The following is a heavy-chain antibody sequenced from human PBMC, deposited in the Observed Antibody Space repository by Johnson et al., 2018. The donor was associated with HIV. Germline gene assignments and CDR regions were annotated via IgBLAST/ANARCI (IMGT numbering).Heavy chain of an antibody. Sequence: VQLVESGGGLVQPGGSLRLSCAASGFTFSSYWMSWVRQAPGKGLEWVANIKQDGNEINYADSVKGRFTISRDNAKNSLYLQMNSLRAEDTAVYYCARDVYAGAHENWGQGTRVTVSS. D-gene: IGHD5/OR15-5a*01. CDR3: ARDVYAGAHEN. CDR2: IKQDGNEI. V-gene: IGHV3-7*03. J-gene: IGHJ3*01. CDR1: GFTFSSYW.